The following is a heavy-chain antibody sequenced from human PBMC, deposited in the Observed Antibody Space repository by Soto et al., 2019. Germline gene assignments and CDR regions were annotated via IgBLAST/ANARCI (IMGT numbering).Heavy chain of an antibody. Sequence: GGSLRLSCVVSGFTFSSYNMNWVRRAPGKGLEWVSYISCSGSAIYADSVKGRFTISRDNAKNSLYLQMNSLRAEDTAVYYCARETTTITIADYWGQGTLVTVSS. CDR3: ARETTTITIADY. CDR1: GFTFSSYN. J-gene: IGHJ4*02. V-gene: IGHV3-48*01. D-gene: IGHD3-9*01. CDR2: ISCSGSAI.